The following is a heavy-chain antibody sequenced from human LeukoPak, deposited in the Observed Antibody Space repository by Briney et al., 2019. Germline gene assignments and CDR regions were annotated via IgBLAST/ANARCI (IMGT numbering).Heavy chain of an antibody. CDR1: GGTFSSYA. J-gene: IGHJ4*02. CDR3: ARDPSAAIRPLFDY. V-gene: IGHV1-69*13. Sequence: SVKVSCKASGGTFSSYAISRVRQAPGQGLEWMGGIIPIFGTANYAQKFQGRVTITADESTSTAYMELSSLRSEDTAVYYCARDPSAAIRPLFDYWGQGTLVTVSS. D-gene: IGHD2-2*02. CDR2: IIPIFGTA.